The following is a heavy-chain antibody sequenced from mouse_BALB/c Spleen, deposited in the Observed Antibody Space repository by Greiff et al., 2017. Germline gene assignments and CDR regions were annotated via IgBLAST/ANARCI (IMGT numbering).Heavy chain of an antibody. CDR3: GRNQYYYGSSRSHFDY. CDR2: IIPYNGDT. Sequence: EVQLQQSGPELVKPGASVKISCKASGYSFTGYFMNWVKQSPGKSLEWIGRIIPYNGDTFYNQKFKGKATLTVDKSSSTAHMELLSLTSEDSAVYYCGRNQYYYGSSRSHFDYWGQGTTLTVSS. CDR1: GYSFTGYF. V-gene: IGHV1-37*01. D-gene: IGHD1-1*01. J-gene: IGHJ2*01.